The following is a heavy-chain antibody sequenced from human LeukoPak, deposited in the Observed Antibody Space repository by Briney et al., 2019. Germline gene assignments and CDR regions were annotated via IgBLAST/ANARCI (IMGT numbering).Heavy chain of an antibody. J-gene: IGHJ4*02. D-gene: IGHD3-3*01. CDR1: GFTFSNAW. Sequence: GGSLRLSCAASGFTFSNAWMSWVRQAPGEGLEWVGRIKSKTDGGATDYAAPVKGRFTISRDDSKNTLYLQMNSLKTEDTAVYYCTTEVLYHFWSAYRYFDYWGQGTLVTVSS. CDR3: TTEVLYHFWSAYRYFDY. CDR2: IKSKTDGGAT. V-gene: IGHV3-15*01.